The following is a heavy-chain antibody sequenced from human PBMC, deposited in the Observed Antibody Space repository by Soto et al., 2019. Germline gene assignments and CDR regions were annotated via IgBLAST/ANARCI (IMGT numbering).Heavy chain of an antibody. D-gene: IGHD3-10*01. CDR1: GYNFINYG. CDR2: ISVYKGNT. V-gene: IGHV1-18*01. CDR3: VRDLDGSGSYYTDY. Sequence: GASVKVSCKASGYNFINYGISWVRQAPGQGLEWMGWISVYKGNTNYAQKLQGRVSMTTDTSTSTAYMELRSLRSDDTAVYYCVRDLDGSGSYYTDYWGLGTLVTVS. J-gene: IGHJ4*02.